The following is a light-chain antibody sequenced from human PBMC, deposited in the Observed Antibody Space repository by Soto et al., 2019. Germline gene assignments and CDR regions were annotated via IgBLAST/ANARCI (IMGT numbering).Light chain of an antibody. Sequence: QSVLTQPASVSGSPGQSITISRTGTSSDVGSYNFVSWYQQHPGKAPKLMIYEGSKRPSGVSNRFSGSKSGNTASLTIPGLQAEDEADYYCCSYAGSSTSVCGGGTKVTVL. CDR3: CSYAGSSTSV. V-gene: IGLV2-23*01. CDR1: SSDVGSYNF. CDR2: EGS. J-gene: IGLJ2*01.